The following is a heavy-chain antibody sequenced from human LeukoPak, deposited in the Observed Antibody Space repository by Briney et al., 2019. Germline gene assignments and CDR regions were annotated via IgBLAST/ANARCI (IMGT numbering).Heavy chain of an antibody. D-gene: IGHD2-15*01. Sequence: GGSLRLSCAVSGFTAGYNYMSWVRQAPGKGLEWVSVIYRGDTYYADSVKGRFTISRDDSRNTVFLQMNRLRADDTAVYFCASYYCSSGSCYFDTWGQGTLVAVSS. CDR2: IYRGDT. J-gene: IGHJ4*02. CDR1: GFTAGYNY. CDR3: ASYYCSSGSCYFDT. V-gene: IGHV3-53*01.